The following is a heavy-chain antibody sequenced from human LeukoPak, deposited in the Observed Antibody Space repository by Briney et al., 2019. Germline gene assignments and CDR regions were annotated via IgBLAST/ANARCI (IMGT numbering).Heavy chain of an antibody. J-gene: IGHJ6*02. CDR2: NYGGGST. CDR3: ARGRGDCYRSCYYYGMDV. D-gene: IGHD2-21*02. V-gene: IGHV3-53*04. Sequence: GWSLGLCCAASGFTFSWFDMLGVTQNPSKRLKQVSDNYGGGSTYYADSVQGRFTNSRQNSKNTLDLQMNSLRAEDTAVYYCARGRGDCYRSCYYYGMDVWGQGTTVTVFS. CDR1: GFTFSWFD.